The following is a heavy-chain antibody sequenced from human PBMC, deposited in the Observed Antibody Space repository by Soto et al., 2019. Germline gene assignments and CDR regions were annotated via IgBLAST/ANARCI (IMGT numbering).Heavy chain of an antibody. CDR3: ARDTHYYGSGSSPDY. D-gene: IGHD3-10*01. CDR2: IWDDGSNK. Sequence: QVQLVESGGGVVQPGRSLRLSCAASGFTFSSYAMHWVRQAPGKGLEWVALIWDDGSNKYYADSVKGRFTISRDNSKNTLYVQMNSLRAEDTAVYYCARDTHYYGSGSSPDYWGQGTLVTVSS. V-gene: IGHV3-33*01. CDR1: GFTFSSYA. J-gene: IGHJ4*02.